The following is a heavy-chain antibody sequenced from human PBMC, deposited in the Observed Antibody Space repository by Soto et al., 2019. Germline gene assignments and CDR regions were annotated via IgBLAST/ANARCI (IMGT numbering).Heavy chain of an antibody. CDR2: INHSGST. CDR3: ARWGPAKYSFDY. D-gene: IGHD7-27*01. CDR1: GGSFSGYY. J-gene: IGHJ4*02. V-gene: IGHV4-34*01. Sequence: SETLSLTCAVYGGSFSGYYWSWIRQPPGKGLEWIGEINHSGSTNYNPSLKSRVTISVDTSKNQFSLKLSSVTAADTAVYYCARWGPAKYSFDYWGQGTLVTVSS.